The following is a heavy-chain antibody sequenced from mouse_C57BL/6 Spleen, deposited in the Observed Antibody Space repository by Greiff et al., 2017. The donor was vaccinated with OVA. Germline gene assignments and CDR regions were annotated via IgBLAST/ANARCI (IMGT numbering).Heavy chain of an antibody. CDR1: GYTFTSYW. D-gene: IGHD2-3*01. Sequence: VQLQQSGTELVKPGASVKLSCKASGYTFTSYWMHWVKQRPGQGLEWIGNINPSNGGTNYNEKFKSKATLTVDKSSSTAYMQLSSLTSEDSAVYYCARQGWLLQYFDVWGTGTTVTVSS. J-gene: IGHJ1*03. CDR2: INPSNGGT. CDR3: ARQGWLLQYFDV. V-gene: IGHV1-53*01.